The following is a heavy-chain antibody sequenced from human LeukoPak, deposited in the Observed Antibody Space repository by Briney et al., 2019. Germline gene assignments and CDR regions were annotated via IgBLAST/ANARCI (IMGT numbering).Heavy chain of an antibody. V-gene: IGHV1-69*05. D-gene: IGHD1/OR15-1a*01. CDR3: ARGRGEQGNNDY. J-gene: IGHJ4*02. CDR1: GGTFSSYA. Sequence: SVKVSCKASGGTFSSYAISWVRQAPGQGLEWMGGIIPIFGTANYAQKFQGRVSMTRNTSISTAYMELSSLRSEDTAVYYCARGRGEQGNNDYWGQGTLVTVSS. CDR2: IIPIFGTA.